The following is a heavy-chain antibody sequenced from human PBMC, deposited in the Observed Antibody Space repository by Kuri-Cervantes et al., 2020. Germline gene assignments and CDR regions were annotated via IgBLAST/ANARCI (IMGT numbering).Heavy chain of an antibody. Sequence: GESLKISCAASGFTFSSYAMHWVRQAPGKGLEWVSSISSSSSYIYYADSVKGRFTISRDNAKNSLYLQMNSLRAEDTAVYYCARAPDCSGGSCYFLDYYYYMDVWGKGTTVTVSS. CDR2: ISSSSSYI. D-gene: IGHD2-15*01. CDR1: GFTFSSYA. CDR3: ARAPDCSGGSCYFLDYYYYMDV. J-gene: IGHJ6*03. V-gene: IGHV3-21*01.